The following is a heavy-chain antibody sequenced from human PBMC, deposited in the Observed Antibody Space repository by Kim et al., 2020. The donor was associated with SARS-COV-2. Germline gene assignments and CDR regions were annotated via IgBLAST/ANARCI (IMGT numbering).Heavy chain of an antibody. D-gene: IGHD4-17*01. J-gene: IGHJ5*02. V-gene: IGHV3-7*01. CDR3: ARDSPEDYGDYWNANWFDP. CDR2: IKQDGSEK. Sequence: GGSLRLSCAASGFTFSSYWMSWVRQAPGKGLEWVANIKQDGSEKYYVDSVKGRFTISRDNSKNSLYLQMNSLRAEDTAVYYCARDSPEDYGDYWNANWFDPWGQGTLVTVSS. CDR1: GFTFSSYW.